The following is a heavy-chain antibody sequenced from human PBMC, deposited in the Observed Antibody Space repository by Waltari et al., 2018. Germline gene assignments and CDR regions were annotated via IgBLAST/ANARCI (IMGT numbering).Heavy chain of an antibody. CDR2: RWYDGMNK. Sequence: QVQLVESGGGVVQPGRSLRLSCAASGFTFSSYGMHWVRQAPGKGLEWVAVRWYDGMNKSYADSVKGRFTISRDNSKNTLYLQMNSLRAEDTAMYYCAKGQYCSSTSCYDWFDPWGQGTLVTVSS. V-gene: IGHV3-30*18. CDR3: AKGQYCSSTSCYDWFDP. J-gene: IGHJ5*02. CDR1: GFTFSSYG. D-gene: IGHD2-2*01.